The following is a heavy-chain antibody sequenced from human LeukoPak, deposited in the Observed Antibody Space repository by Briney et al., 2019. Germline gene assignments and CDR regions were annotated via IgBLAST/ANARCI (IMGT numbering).Heavy chain of an antibody. D-gene: IGHD3-16*02. Sequence: PSETLSLTCAVYGGSFSGYYWSWIRQPPGKGLEWIGEINHSGSTNYNPSLKSRVTISVDTSKDQFSLKLSSVTAADTAVYYCARLGPAWGSYRWDFDYWGQGTLVTVSS. V-gene: IGHV4-34*01. CDR3: ARLGPAWGSYRWDFDY. CDR2: INHSGST. J-gene: IGHJ4*02. CDR1: GGSFSGYY.